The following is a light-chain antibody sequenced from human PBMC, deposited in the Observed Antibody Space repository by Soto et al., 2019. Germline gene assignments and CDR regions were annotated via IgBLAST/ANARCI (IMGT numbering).Light chain of an antibody. CDR1: QSISSY. CDR3: QHYNSYSEA. CDR2: VAS. V-gene: IGKV1-39*01. Sequence: DIQMTQSPSSLSASVGDRVTITCRASQSISSYLNWYQQKPGKAPKLLIYVASSLQSGVPSRLSGRGSGKEFTLTIRSLQPEDFATYYCQHYNSYSEALGQGTKVDIK. J-gene: IGKJ1*01.